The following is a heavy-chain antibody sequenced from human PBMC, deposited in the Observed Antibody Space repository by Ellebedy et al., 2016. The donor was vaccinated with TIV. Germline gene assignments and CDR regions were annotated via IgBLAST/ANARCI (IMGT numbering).Heavy chain of an antibody. CDR1: GFSFSSHT. D-gene: IGHD3-3*01. CDR2: ISGHSTTI. CDR3: ARDVLPSGVVTNGFDI. V-gene: IGHV3-48*01. J-gene: IGHJ3*02. Sequence: GESLKISXVVSGFSFSSHTMNWVRQAPGKGLEWVSFISGHSTTIHYADSVKGRFTISRDNAVNSLYLQMNSLRAEDTAVYYCARDVLPSGVVTNGFDIWGQGTMVTVSS.